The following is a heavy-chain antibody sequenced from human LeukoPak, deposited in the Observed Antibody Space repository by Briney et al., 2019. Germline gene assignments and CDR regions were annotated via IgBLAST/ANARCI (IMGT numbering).Heavy chain of an antibody. CDR2: IYYSGST. V-gene: IGHV4-39*07. CDR1: GGSISSSSYY. Sequence: SETLSVTSTVSGGSISSSSYYWGWIRQPPGKGLEWIGSIYYSGSTYYNPSLKSRVTVSVDTSKNQFSLKLSSVTAADTAVYYCARDFYSYGPNWFDPWGQGTLVTVSS. CDR3: ARDFYSYGPNWFDP. J-gene: IGHJ5*02. D-gene: IGHD5-18*01.